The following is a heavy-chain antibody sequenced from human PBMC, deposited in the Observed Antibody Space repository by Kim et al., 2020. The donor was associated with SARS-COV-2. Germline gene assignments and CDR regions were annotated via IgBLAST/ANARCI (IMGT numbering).Heavy chain of an antibody. V-gene: IGHV3-33*01. J-gene: IGHJ6*02. CDR3: AREILGFWSGYYPLLDYYGMDV. CDR1: GFTFSSYG. D-gene: IGHD3-3*01. Sequence: GGSLRLSCAASGFTFSSYGMHWVRQAPGKGLEWVAVIWYDGSNKYYADSVKGRFTISRDNSKNTLYLQMNSLRAEDTAVYYCAREILGFWSGYYPLLDYYGMDVWGQGTTVTVSS. CDR2: IWYDGSNK.